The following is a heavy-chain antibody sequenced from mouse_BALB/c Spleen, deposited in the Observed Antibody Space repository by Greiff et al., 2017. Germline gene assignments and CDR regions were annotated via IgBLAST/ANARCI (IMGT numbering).Heavy chain of an antibody. CDR2: IDPANGNT. D-gene: IGHD2-3*01. CDR1: GFNFKDTY. Sequence: VQLQQSGAELVKPGASVKLSCTASGFNFKDTYMHWVKQRPEQGLEWIGRIDPANGNTKYDPKFQGKATITADTSSNTAYLQLSSLTSEDTAVYYCARWDGNFDYWGQGTTLTVSS. J-gene: IGHJ2*01. V-gene: IGHV14-3*02. CDR3: ARWDGNFDY.